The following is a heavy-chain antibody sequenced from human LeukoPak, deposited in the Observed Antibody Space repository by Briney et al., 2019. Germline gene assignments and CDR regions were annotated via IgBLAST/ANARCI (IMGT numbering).Heavy chain of an antibody. CDR3: ARSYCGGDCSFDY. J-gene: IGHJ4*02. CDR2: ISSSSTI. D-gene: IGHD2-21*02. CDR1: GFTFSSYS. Sequence: GGSLRLSCAASGFTFSSYSMNWVRQAPGKGLEWVSYISSSSTIYYADSVKGRFTISRDNAKNSLYLQMNSLRAEDTAVYYCARSYCGGDCSFDYWGQGTLVTVSS. V-gene: IGHV3-48*01.